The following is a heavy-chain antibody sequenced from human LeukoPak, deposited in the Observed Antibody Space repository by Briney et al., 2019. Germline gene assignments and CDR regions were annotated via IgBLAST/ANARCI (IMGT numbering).Heavy chain of an antibody. CDR3: ARDSLAAFDY. CDR1: GGSLSSGGYY. Sequence: PSETLSLTCTVSGGSLSSGGYYWSWIRQPPGKGLEWIGEINHSGSTNYTPSLKSRVTISVDTSKNPFSLKLSSVTAADTAVYYCARDSLAAFDYWGQGTLVTVSS. CDR2: INHSGST. D-gene: IGHD6-6*01. V-gene: IGHV4-61*08. J-gene: IGHJ4*02.